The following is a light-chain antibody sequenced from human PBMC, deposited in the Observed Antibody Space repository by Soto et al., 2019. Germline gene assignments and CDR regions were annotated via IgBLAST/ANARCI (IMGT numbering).Light chain of an antibody. CDR1: QSVSNN. J-gene: IGKJ1*01. V-gene: IGKV3-15*01. Sequence: EIVMTHSPATLSVSPGERATLSCRASQSVSNNLAWYQQKPGQAPRLLIYGASTRATGIPARFSGSGSGTEFTLTISSLQSEDFAVYYCQQYNNWPTWTFGQGTKVDIK. CDR2: GAS. CDR3: QQYNNWPTWT.